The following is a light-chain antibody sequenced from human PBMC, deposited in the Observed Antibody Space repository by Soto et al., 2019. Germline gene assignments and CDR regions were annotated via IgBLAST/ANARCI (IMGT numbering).Light chain of an antibody. J-gene: IGLJ1*01. V-gene: IGLV2-23*02. CDR2: EVS. CDR1: SSDVGSYNL. CDR3: CSYAGSSTYV. Sequence: QSVLTQPASVYGSPGQSITISCTGTSSDVGSYNLVSWYQQHPGKAPKLMIYEVSKRPSGVSNRFSGSKSGNTASLTISGLQAEDEADYYCCSYAGSSTYVFGTGTKLTVL.